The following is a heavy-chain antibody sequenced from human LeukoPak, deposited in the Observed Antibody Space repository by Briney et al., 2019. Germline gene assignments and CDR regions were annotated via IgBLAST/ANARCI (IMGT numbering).Heavy chain of an antibody. CDR1: GGTFSSYA. CDR2: MNPNSGNT. V-gene: IGHV1-8*03. J-gene: IGHJ4*02. D-gene: IGHD4-11*01. CDR3: ARGGMTTAGYVY. Sequence: ASVKVSCKASGGTFSSYAISWVRQAPGQGLEWMGWMNPNSGNTGYAQKFQGRVTITRNTSISTAYMELSSLRSEDTAVYYCARGGMTTAGYVYWGQGTLVTVSS.